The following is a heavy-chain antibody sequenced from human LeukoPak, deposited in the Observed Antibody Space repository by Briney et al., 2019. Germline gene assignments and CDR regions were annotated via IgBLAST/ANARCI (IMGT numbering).Heavy chain of an antibody. J-gene: IGHJ3*02. V-gene: IGHV3-74*01. CDR1: GFTFSNYR. CDR3: ARDSTGVGNLDDAFDI. CDR2: INSDGSST. D-gene: IGHD1-26*01. Sequence: GGSLRLSCAASGFTFSNYRMHWVRQAPGKGLLWVSRINSDGSSTSYADSVKGRFTISRDSAKNTVYLQMNSLRAEDTAVYYCARDSTGVGNLDDAFDIWGQGTMVTVSS.